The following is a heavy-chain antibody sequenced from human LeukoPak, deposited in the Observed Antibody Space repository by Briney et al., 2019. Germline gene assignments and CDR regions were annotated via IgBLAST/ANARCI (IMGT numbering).Heavy chain of an antibody. D-gene: IGHD3-9*01. CDR2: IYNSGNT. V-gene: IGHV4-30-4*07. J-gene: IGHJ4*02. CDR3: ARRVRYFDWLHVSLYFDY. Sequence: ASETLSLTCAVSGVSIASDGYSWTWIRQPPGKGLEWIGYIYNSGNTYYNPSLKSRVTISLDTSKNQFSLKLSSVTAADTAVYYCARRVRYFDWLHVSLYFDYWGQGTLVTVSS. CDR1: GVSIASDGYS.